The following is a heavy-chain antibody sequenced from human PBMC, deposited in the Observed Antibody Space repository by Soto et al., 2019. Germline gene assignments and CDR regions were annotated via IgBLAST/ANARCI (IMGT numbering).Heavy chain of an antibody. D-gene: IGHD5-12*01. J-gene: IGHJ6*02. CDR1: GGSISSDDYY. CDR2: IYYSGST. CDR3: AREGRQNSGFAYYYYGMDV. Sequence: PSETLSLTCTVSGGSISSDDYYWSWIRQPPGKGLEWIGYIYYSGSTYYNPSLKSRVTISVDTSKNQFSLKLSSVTAADTAVYYCAREGRQNSGFAYYYYGMDVWGQGTAVTVSS. V-gene: IGHV4-30-4*01.